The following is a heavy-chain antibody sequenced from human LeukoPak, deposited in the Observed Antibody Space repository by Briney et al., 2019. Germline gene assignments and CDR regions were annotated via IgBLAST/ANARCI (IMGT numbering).Heavy chain of an antibody. CDR3: AKVRLPEALINWFDS. D-gene: IGHD2-2*01. Sequence: GGSLRLSCAAAGFTFSRHCMHWGRHAPGKGGKWGAGMSKDGATIRYEGSVEGRFTISRDNSKNTVYLQMHSLRAEDTAVYYCAKVRLPEALINWFDSWGQGTLVTVSS. V-gene: IGHV3-30*18. J-gene: IGHJ5*01. CDR1: GFTFSRHC. CDR2: MSKDGATI.